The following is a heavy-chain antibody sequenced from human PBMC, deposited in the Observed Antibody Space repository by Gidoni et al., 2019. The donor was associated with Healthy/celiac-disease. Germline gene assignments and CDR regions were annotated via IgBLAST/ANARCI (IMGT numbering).Heavy chain of an antibody. Sequence: QLQLQESGPGLVKPSATLSLTCTVPGGSISTRGYYWGWIRQPPGKGLEWIGSIHYSGTTYYIPSLKSRVTIYVDTSKNQFSVKLSSVTAADTAVYYGAGGGAGFPADYWGQGTLVTVSS. CDR3: AGGGAGFPADY. CDR2: IHYSGTT. D-gene: IGHD3-16*01. J-gene: IGHJ4*02. V-gene: IGHV4-39*01. CDR1: GGSISTRGYY.